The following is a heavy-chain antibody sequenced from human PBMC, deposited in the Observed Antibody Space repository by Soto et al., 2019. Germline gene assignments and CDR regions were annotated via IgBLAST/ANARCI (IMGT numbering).Heavy chain of an antibody. CDR2: FYYSGST. Sequence: QLQLQESGPGLVKPSETLSLTCTVSGGSISSSSSYWGWIRQPPGKGLEWIGSFYYSGSTNYNPSIKSRVTISVDRSKNQFSLKLSSVTAADTAVYYCARCYGSGDHYYYYMDVWGKGTTVTVSS. CDR1: GGSISSSSSY. CDR3: ARCYGSGDHYYYYMDV. J-gene: IGHJ6*03. D-gene: IGHD3-10*01. V-gene: IGHV4-39*01.